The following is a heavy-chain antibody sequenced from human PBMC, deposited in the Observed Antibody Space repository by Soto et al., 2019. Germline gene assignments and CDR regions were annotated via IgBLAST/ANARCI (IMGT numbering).Heavy chain of an antibody. Sequence: PGESLKISCKGSGYSFSSYWITWVRQVPGKGLEWMGRIDPSDSYTNYSPSFQGHVTISADKSISTAYLQWSSLKASDTAMYYCARQAIFGVIIIAFDIWGQGTMVTVSS. J-gene: IGHJ3*02. CDR3: ARQAIFGVIIIAFDI. V-gene: IGHV5-10-1*01. CDR2: IDPSDSYT. D-gene: IGHD3-3*01. CDR1: GYSFSSYW.